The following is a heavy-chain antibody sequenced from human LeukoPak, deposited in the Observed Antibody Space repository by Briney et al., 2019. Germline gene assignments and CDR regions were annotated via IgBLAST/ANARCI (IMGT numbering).Heavy chain of an antibody. Sequence: GGSLRLSCAASGFTFSSYAMHWVRQAPGKGLEWVAVISYDGSNKYYADSVKGRFTISRDNSKNTLYLQMNSLRAEDTAVYYCARGLSGDYVRDAYDIWGQGTMVTASS. CDR1: GFTFSSYA. V-gene: IGHV3-30*04. CDR2: ISYDGSNK. J-gene: IGHJ3*02. CDR3: ARGLSGDYVRDAYDI. D-gene: IGHD4-17*01.